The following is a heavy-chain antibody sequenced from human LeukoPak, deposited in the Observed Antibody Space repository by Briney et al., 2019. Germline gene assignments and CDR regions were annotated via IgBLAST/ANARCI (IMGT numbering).Heavy chain of an antibody. D-gene: IGHD2-2*01. CDR2: IWYDGSNK. V-gene: IGHV3-33*01. CDR3: ARDRGGVVVPAAILDY. Sequence: GGSLRLSCAASGFTFSSYGMHWVPQAPGKRLEWVAVIWYDGSNKYYADSVKGRFTISRDNSKNTLYLQMNSLGAEDTAVYYCARDRGGVVVPAAILDYWGQGTLVTVSS. CDR1: GFTFSSYG. J-gene: IGHJ4*02.